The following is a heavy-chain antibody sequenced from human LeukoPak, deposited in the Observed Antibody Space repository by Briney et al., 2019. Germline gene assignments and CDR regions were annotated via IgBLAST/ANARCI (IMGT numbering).Heavy chain of an antibody. CDR1: GYSFTIYW. J-gene: IGHJ2*01. V-gene: IGHV5-51*01. CDR2: IYPGDSNT. D-gene: IGHD2-21*02. Sequence: GESLKISCKGSGYSFTIYWIAWVRQMPGKGLEWMAIIYPGDSNTRYSPSFQGQVTISADKSISTAYLQWSSLEASDTAMYYCARLGTYCGGDCTNWYFDLWGRGTLVTVSS. CDR3: ARLGTYCGGDCTNWYFDL.